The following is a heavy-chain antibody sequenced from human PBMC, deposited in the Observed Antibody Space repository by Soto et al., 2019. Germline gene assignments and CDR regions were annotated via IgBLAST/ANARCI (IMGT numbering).Heavy chain of an antibody. V-gene: IGHV3-30*18. CDR2: ISHDGFNK. CDR3: AKDGVRVVPAGYHIDY. CDR1: GFSFNYYG. D-gene: IGHD3-3*01. J-gene: IGHJ4*02. Sequence: PGGSLRLSCAASGFSFNYYGIHWVRQAPGKGLEWVAVISHDGFNKYYADSVKGRFTISRENSKSTVYLQMNTLRDEDTAVYYCAKDGVRVVPAGYHIDYWGQGALVTVSS.